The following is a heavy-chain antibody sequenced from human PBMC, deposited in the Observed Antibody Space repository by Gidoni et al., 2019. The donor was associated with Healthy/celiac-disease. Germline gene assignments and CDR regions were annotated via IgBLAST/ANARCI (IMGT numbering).Heavy chain of an antibody. CDR3: ARGGLIEHYIAVAGQVDY. CDR1: GGSFNGYY. CDR2: INHSGGT. Sequence: QVQLQQWGAGLLKPSETLSLTCAVYGGSFNGYYWSRIRQPPGKGLEWIGEINHSGGTNYNPSLKSRVTISLDTSKNQFSLKLSSVTAADTAVYYCARGGLIEHYIAVAGQVDYWGQGTLVTVSS. D-gene: IGHD6-19*01. J-gene: IGHJ4*02. V-gene: IGHV4-34*01.